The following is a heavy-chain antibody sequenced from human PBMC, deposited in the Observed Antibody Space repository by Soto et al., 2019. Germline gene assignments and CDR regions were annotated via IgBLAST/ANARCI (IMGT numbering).Heavy chain of an antibody. CDR2: ISAYNGNT. J-gene: IGHJ5*02. Sequence: ASVKISCKASGYTFSRYEIMWVRQAPGQGLEWMGWISAYNGNTNSAEKPRGRLTMTTDASTTTAYMELRSLRSDDTAIYYCARDQGFRVVINSNWFDPWGQGTLVTVPQ. D-gene: IGHD2-21*01. V-gene: IGHV1-18*01. CDR1: GYTFSRYE. CDR3: ARDQGFRVVINSNWFDP.